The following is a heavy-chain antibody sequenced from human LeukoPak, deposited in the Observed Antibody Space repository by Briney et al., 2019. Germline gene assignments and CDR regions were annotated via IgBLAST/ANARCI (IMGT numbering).Heavy chain of an antibody. CDR2: IFYNGST. D-gene: IGHD3-9*01. V-gene: IGHV4-31*03. CDR1: GGSINRGVYY. Sequence: SQTLSLTCTVSGGSINRGVYYWSSIRQHPGKGLEWIGSIFYNGSTYYNPSLKSRFTISVDTLKNQFSLKLSSVTAADTAVYYCARDYSDILTGYYLFDSWGQGTLVTVSS. J-gene: IGHJ4*02. CDR3: ARDYSDILTGYYLFDS.